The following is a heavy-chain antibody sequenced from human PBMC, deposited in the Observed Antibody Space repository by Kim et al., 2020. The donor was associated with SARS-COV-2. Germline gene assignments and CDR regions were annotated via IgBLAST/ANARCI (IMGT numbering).Heavy chain of an antibody. CDR2: TYYRSKWNY. J-gene: IGHJ4*02. Sequence: SQTLSLTCVISGDSVSSNSVAWNWIRQSPSRGLEWLGRTYYRSKWNYDYAVSVKSRINIYADTSKNQFSLQLNSVTPEDTAVYYCASGLSSSWSGWVYWGQGTLVTVSS. D-gene: IGHD6-13*01. V-gene: IGHV6-1*01. CDR1: GDSVSSNSVA. CDR3: ASGLSSSWSGWVY.